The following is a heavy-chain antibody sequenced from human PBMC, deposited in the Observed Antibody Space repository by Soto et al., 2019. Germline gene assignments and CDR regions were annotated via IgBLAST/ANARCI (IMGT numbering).Heavy chain of an antibody. CDR1: GGSISSRGYY. CDR3: ATSNWFAP. J-gene: IGHJ5*02. CDR2: IYYSGST. V-gene: IGHV4-39*01. Sequence: QLQLQESGPGLVKPSETLSLTCTVSGGSISSRGYYWGWIRQPPGKGLEWIGTIYYSGSTYYNPSLKSRVTISVDTSKNQFSLKLGSVTAADTAVYDCATSNWFAPWGQGTLVTVS.